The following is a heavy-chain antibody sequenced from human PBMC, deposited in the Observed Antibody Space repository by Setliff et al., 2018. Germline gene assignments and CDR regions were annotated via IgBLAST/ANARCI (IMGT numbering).Heavy chain of an antibody. D-gene: IGHD2-8*01. V-gene: IGHV4-38-2*01. Sequence: PSETLSLTCAVSDYSISSGYYWGWIRQPPGKGLEWIGSVYYSGSTYYNPSLKSRVTISVDTSKNQFSLKLSSVTAADTAVYYCARVLNWFDPWGQGTLVTVSS. CDR2: VYYSGST. CDR3: ARVLNWFDP. J-gene: IGHJ5*02. CDR1: DYSISSGYY.